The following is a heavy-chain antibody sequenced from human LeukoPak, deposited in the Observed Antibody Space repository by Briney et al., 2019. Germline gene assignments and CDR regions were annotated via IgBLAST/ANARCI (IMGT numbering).Heavy chain of an antibody. CDR3: ARGSVTSRDMDV. J-gene: IGHJ6*03. Sequence: SETLSLTCTVSGGSIGSYYWTWIRQPAGKGLEWIGRIKDSGNNDYNPSLKSRVTMSVDTSKNQFSLELISVTAADTAVYYCARGSVTSRDMDVWGKGTTVTVSS. V-gene: IGHV4-4*07. CDR1: GGSIGSYY. D-gene: IGHD4-11*01. CDR2: IKDSGNN.